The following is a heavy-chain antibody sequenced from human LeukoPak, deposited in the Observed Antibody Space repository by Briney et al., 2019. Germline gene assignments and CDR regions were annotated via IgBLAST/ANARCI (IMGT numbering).Heavy chain of an antibody. V-gene: IGHV3-23*01. Sequence: GGSLRLSCAASGFTFRSYAMSWVRQASGKGLEWVSIIGSNGDRTFYADAVKGRFTISRDNSKNTLYLQMNSLRGEDTAVYYCVKDLARYYDTSGYEYFDYWGQGTLVSVSS. CDR2: IGSNGDRT. CDR1: GFTFRSYA. D-gene: IGHD3-22*01. CDR3: VKDLARYYDTSGYEYFDY. J-gene: IGHJ4*02.